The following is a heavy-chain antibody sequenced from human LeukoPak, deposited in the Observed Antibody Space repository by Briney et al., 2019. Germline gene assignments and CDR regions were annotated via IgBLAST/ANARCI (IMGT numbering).Heavy chain of an antibody. Sequence: PSQTLSLTCAVSGGSISSGDYYWSWIRQPPGKGLEWIGYIYYSGSTYYNPSLKGRVTISVDTSKNQFSLKLTSVTAADTAVYYCARARATNWFDPWGQGTLVTVSS. V-gene: IGHV4-30-4*08. CDR2: IYYSGST. CDR3: ARARATNWFDP. J-gene: IGHJ5*02. D-gene: IGHD1-26*01. CDR1: GGSISSGDYY.